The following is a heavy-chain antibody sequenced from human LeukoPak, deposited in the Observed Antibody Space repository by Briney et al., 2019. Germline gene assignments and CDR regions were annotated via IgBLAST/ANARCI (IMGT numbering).Heavy chain of an antibody. V-gene: IGHV1-2*02. J-gene: IGHJ6*02. Sequence: GASVKVSCKASGYTFTGYYMHWVRQAPGQGLEWMGWINPNSGGTNYAQKFQGRVTMNRDTSISTAYMELSRLRSDDTAVYYCARGTPPSVLRFLEWSPPVGMDVWGQGTTVTVSS. CDR1: GYTFTGYY. CDR2: INPNSGGT. CDR3: ARGTPPSVLRFLEWSPPVGMDV. D-gene: IGHD3-3*01.